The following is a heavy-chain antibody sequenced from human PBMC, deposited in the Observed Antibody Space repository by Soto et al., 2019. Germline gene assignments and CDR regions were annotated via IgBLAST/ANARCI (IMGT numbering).Heavy chain of an antibody. J-gene: IGHJ4*02. Sequence: ESGPTLVNPTETLTLTCTVSGFSLSNARMGVSWIRQPPGKALEWLAHIFSNDEKSYSTSLKSRLTISKDTSKSQVVLTMTNMDPVDTATYYCARGLAPTYYYDSSGFPYFDYWGQGTLVTVSS. CDR1: GFSLSNARMG. D-gene: IGHD3-22*01. CDR3: ARGLAPTYYYDSSGFPYFDY. CDR2: IFSNDEK. V-gene: IGHV2-26*01.